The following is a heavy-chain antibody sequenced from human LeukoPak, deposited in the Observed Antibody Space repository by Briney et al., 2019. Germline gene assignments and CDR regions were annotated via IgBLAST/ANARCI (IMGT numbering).Heavy chain of an antibody. CDR1: GASISSHY. Sequence: PSETLSLTCTVSGASISSHYWSWIRQPAGKGLEWIGRIHTSGSTNYNPSLKSRVTMSVDMSKNQFSLKVSSVTAADTAVYYCARGLCGGDCYNNWFDPWGQGTLVTVSS. CDR2: IHTSGST. D-gene: IGHD2-21*02. CDR3: ARGLCGGDCYNNWFDP. J-gene: IGHJ5*02. V-gene: IGHV4-4*07.